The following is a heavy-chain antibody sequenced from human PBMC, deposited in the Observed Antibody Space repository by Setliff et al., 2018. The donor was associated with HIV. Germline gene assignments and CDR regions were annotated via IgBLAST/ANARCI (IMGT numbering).Heavy chain of an antibody. J-gene: IGHJ4*02. CDR3: AGMSGGYSGGYFDY. CDR2: ISTTGST. V-gene: IGHV4-4*09. Sequence: SETLSLTCTVSGGSISSDYWSWIRQPPGKGLEWIGYISTTGSTSYSPSLKSRVSISVDTAKNRCSLRLNSVTAADAAVYYCAGMSGGYSGGYFDYWGQGTQVTVSS. D-gene: IGHD3-22*01. CDR1: GGSISSDY.